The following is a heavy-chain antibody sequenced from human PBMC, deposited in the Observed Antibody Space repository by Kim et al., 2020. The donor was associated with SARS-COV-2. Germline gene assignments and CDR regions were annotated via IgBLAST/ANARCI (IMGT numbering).Heavy chain of an antibody. J-gene: IGHJ3*02. Sequence: GGSLRLSCAASGFTFSSYSMNWVRQAPGKGLEWVSYISSSSSTIYYADSVKGRFTISRDNAKNSLYLQMNSLRDEDTAVYYCARGYFYRSPNYYDSSDTQPGAFDIWGQGTMVTVSS. CDR2: ISSSSSTI. D-gene: IGHD3-22*01. CDR1: GFTFSSYS. CDR3: ARGYFYRSPNYYDSSDTQPGAFDI. V-gene: IGHV3-48*02.